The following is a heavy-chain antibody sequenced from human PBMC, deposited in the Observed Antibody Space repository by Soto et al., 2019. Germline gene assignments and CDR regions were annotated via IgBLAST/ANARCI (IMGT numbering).Heavy chain of an antibody. D-gene: IGHD1-7*01. CDR1: GFTFSSYA. V-gene: IGHV3-30-3*01. CDR2: ISYDGSNK. Sequence: GGSLRLSCAASGFTFSSYAMHWVRQAPGKGLEWVAVISYDGSNKYYADSVKGRFTISRDNSKNTLYLQMNSLRAEDTAVYYCAREDVYNWNYPYYYYGMDVWGQGTTVTVSS. CDR3: AREDVYNWNYPYYYYGMDV. J-gene: IGHJ6*02.